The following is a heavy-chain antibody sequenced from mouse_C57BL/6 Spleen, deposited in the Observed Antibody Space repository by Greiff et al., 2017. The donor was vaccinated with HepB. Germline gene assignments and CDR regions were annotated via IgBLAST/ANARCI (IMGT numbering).Heavy chain of an antibody. J-gene: IGHJ3*01. Sequence: EVKLVESGGGLVKPGGSLKLSCAASGFTFSSYAMSWVRQTPEKRLEWVATISDGGSYTYYPDNVKGRFTISRDNAKNNLYLQMSHLKSEDTAMYYCAREQGSRFAYWGQGTLVTVSA. CDR2: ISDGGSYT. D-gene: IGHD1-1*01. CDR1: GFTFSSYA. V-gene: IGHV5-4*01. CDR3: AREQGSRFAY.